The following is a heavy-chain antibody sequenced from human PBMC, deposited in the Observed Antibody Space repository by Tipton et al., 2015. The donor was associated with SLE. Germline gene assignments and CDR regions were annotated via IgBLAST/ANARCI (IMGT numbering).Heavy chain of an antibody. CDR3: AKAGHYDTSGYFPNVCES. CDR2: ISSSGSTI. CDR1: GFTFSDYY. V-gene: IGHV3-11*01. J-gene: IGHJ3*01. Sequence: SLRLSCAASGFTFSDYYMSWIRQAPGKGLEWVSYISSSGSTIYYADSVKGRFTISRDNAKNSLYLQMNSLRTEDTALYYCAKAGHYDTSGYFPNVCESWGQGTMVIVSS. D-gene: IGHD3-22*01.